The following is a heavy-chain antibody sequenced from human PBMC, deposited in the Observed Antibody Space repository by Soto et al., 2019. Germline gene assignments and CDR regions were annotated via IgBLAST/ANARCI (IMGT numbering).Heavy chain of an antibody. CDR2: ISYLGNT. Sequence: SETLSLTCAASGGSLSSTTFYWGWIRQPPGMGLEWIASISYLGNTYYNPSLKSRTTISVDSSKTQFSLRVTSVTAADTAVYYCARRDGYNDDAFDIWGPGTMVTFSS. CDR3: ARRDGYNDDAFDI. D-gene: IGHD5-12*01. V-gene: IGHV4-39*01. J-gene: IGHJ3*02. CDR1: GGSLSSTTFY.